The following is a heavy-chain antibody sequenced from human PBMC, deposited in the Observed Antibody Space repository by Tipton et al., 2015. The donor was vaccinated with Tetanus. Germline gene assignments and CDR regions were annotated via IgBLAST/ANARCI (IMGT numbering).Heavy chain of an antibody. Sequence: TLSLTCTVSGASIGSISYYWSWIRQPPGKGLEWIGYTYYSGSTGYNPSLKSRVTISIDSSKNQFSLKLTSVTAADTAVYYCARIHDYWSGYFDFWGQGTPVTVSP. CDR2: TYYSGST. D-gene: IGHD3-3*01. CDR3: ARIHDYWSGYFDF. V-gene: IGHV4-61*01. J-gene: IGHJ4*02. CDR1: GASIGSISYY.